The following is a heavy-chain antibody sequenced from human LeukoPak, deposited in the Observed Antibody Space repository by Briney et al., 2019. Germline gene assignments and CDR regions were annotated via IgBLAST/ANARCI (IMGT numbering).Heavy chain of an antibody. CDR1: GYTFTSYA. J-gene: IGHJ4*02. V-gene: IGHV1-3*01. Sequence: GASVKVSCKASGYTFTSYAMHWVRQAPGQRLEWMGWFNAGNGNTKYSQKFQGRVTITRDTSASTAYMELSSLRSEDTAVYYCATHHPEGGSGYSDQSPFDYWGQGTLVTVSS. D-gene: IGHD3-22*01. CDR3: ATHHPEGGSGYSDQSPFDY. CDR2: FNAGNGNT.